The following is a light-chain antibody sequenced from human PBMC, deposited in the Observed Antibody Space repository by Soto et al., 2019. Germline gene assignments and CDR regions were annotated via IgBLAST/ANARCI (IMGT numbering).Light chain of an antibody. CDR1: QDIIRH. CDR3: QHSYTVPIA. Sequence: QMTQSRSSRSASVGDGVTITCRASQDIIRHLNWYQHKPGRAPRLLIYAASTLQSGVPSRFTGSGSGTEFTLTISGLQPEDFATYYCQHSYTVPIAFGQGTRLEIK. CDR2: AAS. V-gene: IGKV1-39*01. J-gene: IGKJ5*01.